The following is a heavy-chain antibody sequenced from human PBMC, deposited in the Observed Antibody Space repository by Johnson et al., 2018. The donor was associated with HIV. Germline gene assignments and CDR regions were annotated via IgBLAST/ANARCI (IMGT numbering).Heavy chain of an antibody. J-gene: IGHJ3*02. CDR3: ARDFGYSSGWYRDDAFHI. CDR1: GFTVRSNY. Sequence: VQLVESGGGLIQPGGSLRLSCAASGFTVRSNYMSWVRQAPGKGLEWVSGIRWNSGSIGYADSVKGRFTISRDNAKNSLYLQMNSLRAEDTAVYYCARDFGYSSGWYRDDAFHIWGQGTMVTVSS. D-gene: IGHD6-19*01. V-gene: IGHV3-53*01. CDR2: IRWNSGSI.